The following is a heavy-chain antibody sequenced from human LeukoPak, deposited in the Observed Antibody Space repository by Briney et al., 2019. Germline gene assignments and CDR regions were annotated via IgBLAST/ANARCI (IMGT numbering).Heavy chain of an antibody. D-gene: IGHD6-19*01. V-gene: IGHV4-61*02. Sequence: SETLSLTCTGSGSSISSGSYYWSWIRQPAGKGLEWIGRIYTSGSTNYNPSLKSRVTISVDTSKNQFSLKLSSVTAADTAVYYCARQWLAQRAFGIWGQGTMVTVSS. J-gene: IGHJ3*02. CDR1: GSSISSGSYY. CDR2: IYTSGST. CDR3: ARQWLAQRAFGI.